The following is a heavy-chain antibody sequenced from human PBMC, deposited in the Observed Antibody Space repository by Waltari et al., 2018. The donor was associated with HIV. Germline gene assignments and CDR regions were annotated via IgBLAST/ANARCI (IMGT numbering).Heavy chain of an antibody. CDR2: ISSSGSTI. J-gene: IGHJ5*02. CDR3: ARERGEKGDWFDP. V-gene: IGHV3-48*03. D-gene: IGHD3-16*01. CDR1: GFTFSSYE. Sequence: EVQLVESGGGLVQPGGSLRLSCAASGFTFSSYEMNWVRQAPGKGLEWVSYISSSGSTIYYADSGKGRFTISRDNAKNSLYLQMNSLRAEDTAVYYCARERGEKGDWFDPWGQGTLVTVSS.